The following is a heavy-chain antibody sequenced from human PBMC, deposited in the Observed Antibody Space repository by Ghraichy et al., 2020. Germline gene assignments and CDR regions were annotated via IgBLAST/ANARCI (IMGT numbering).Heavy chain of an antibody. CDR3: ATRGTAADYYYYYYYMDV. CDR1: GFTVSSNY. J-gene: IGHJ6*03. Sequence: GGSLRLSCAASGFTVSSNYMSWVRQAPGKGLEWVSVIYSGGSTYYADSVKGRFTISRYNSKNTLYLQMNSLRAEDTAVYYCATRGTAADYYYYYYYMDVWGKGTTVTVSS. D-gene: IGHD6-13*01. V-gene: IGHV3-53*04. CDR2: IYSGGST.